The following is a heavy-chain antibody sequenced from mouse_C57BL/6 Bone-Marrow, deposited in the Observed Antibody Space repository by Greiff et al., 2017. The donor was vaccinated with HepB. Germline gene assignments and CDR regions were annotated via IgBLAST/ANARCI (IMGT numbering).Heavy chain of an antibody. V-gene: IGHV5-6*01. CDR2: ISSGGSYT. CDR3: ARLAWFAY. Sequence: EVMLVESGGDLVKPGGSLKLPCAASGFTFSSYGMSWVRQTPDKRLEWVATISSGGSYTYYPDSVKGRFTISRDNAKNTLYLQMSSLKSEDTAMYYCARLAWFAYWGQGTLVTVSA. CDR1: GFTFSSYG. J-gene: IGHJ3*01.